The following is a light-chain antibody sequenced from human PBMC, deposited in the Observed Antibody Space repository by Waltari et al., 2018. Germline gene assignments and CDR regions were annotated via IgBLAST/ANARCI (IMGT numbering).Light chain of an antibody. CDR2: DVS. CDR3: MQGVHLPLT. Sequence: VMTQTPRTLSVTPGQPASISSKSSQTLLHRDGNTFLFWSMQKPGQSPHLLIYDVSSRFSGVPDRFSGSGSGTDFTLKISRVEAEDTGVYSCMQGVHLPLTFGGGTKVEI. J-gene: IGKJ4*01. CDR1: QTLLHRDGNTF. V-gene: IGKV2-29*02.